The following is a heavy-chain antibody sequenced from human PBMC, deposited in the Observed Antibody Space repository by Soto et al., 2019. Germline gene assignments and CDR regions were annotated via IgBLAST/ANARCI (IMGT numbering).Heavy chain of an antibody. V-gene: IGHV3-30*18. CDR2: ISYDGSNK. CDR1: GFTISSYG. Sequence: QVQLVESGGGVVQPGRSLRLSCAASGFTISSYGMQWVRQAPGKGLEWVAVISYDGSNKYYADSVKGRFTISRDNSKNTLYLQMNSLRAEDTAVYYCAKARSYYYGSGSGDAFDIWGQGTMVTVSS. CDR3: AKARSYYYGSGSGDAFDI. D-gene: IGHD3-10*01. J-gene: IGHJ3*02.